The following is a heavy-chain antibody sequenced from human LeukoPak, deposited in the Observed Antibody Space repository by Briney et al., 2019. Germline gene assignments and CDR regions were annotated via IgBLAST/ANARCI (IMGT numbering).Heavy chain of an antibody. D-gene: IGHD7-27*01. CDR1: GLIVSSNY. CDR2: IKQDGSEK. V-gene: IGHV3-7*01. Sequence: GGSLRLSCAASGLIVSSNYMSWVRQAPGKGLEWVANIKQDGSEKYYVDSVKGRFTISRDNAKNSLYLQMNSLRAEDTAVYYCARVGILGKSIDYWGQGTLVTVSS. CDR3: ARVGILGKSIDY. J-gene: IGHJ4*02.